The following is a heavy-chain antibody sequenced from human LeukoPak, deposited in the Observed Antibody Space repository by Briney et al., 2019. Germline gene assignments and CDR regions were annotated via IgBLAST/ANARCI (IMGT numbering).Heavy chain of an antibody. Sequence: GGSLRLSCAASGFTFSSYAMSWVRQAPGEGLEWVSAISGSGGSTYYAGSVKGRFTISRDNSKNTLYLQMNSLRAEDTAVYYCAKVDLTVTSRHFDYWGQGTLVTVSS. J-gene: IGHJ4*02. CDR3: AKVDLTVTSRHFDY. CDR1: GFTFSSYA. D-gene: IGHD4-17*01. V-gene: IGHV3-23*01. CDR2: ISGSGGST.